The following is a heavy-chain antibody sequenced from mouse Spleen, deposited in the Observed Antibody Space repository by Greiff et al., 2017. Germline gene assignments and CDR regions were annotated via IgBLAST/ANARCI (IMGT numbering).Heavy chain of an antibody. D-gene: IGHD2-1*01. V-gene: IGHV1-69*01. CDR2: IDPSGSYT. CDR1: GYTFTSYW. Sequence: QVQLQQSGAELVMPGASVKLSCKASGYTFTSYWMHWVKQRPGQGLEWMGGIDPSGSYTNYNQKFKGKATLTVDKSSSTAYMQLSSLTSEDSAVYYCARYGNRFAYWGQGTLVTVSA. J-gene: IGHJ3*01. CDR3: ARYGNRFAY.